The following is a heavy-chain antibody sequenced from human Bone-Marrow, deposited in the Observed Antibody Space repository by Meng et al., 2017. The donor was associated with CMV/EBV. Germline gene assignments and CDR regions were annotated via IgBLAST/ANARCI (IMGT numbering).Heavy chain of an antibody. CDR1: GFTFSSYA. J-gene: IGHJ4*02. D-gene: IGHD2-2*01. Sequence: GGSLRLSCAASGFTFSSYAMSWVRQAPGKGLEWVSAISGSGGSTYYADSVKGRFTISRDNSKNTLYLQMNSLRAEDTAVYYCAKGRRSYCSSTSCSGVNYWGQGTLVTFSS. CDR2: ISGSGGST. CDR3: AKGRRSYCSSTSCSGVNY. V-gene: IGHV3-23*01.